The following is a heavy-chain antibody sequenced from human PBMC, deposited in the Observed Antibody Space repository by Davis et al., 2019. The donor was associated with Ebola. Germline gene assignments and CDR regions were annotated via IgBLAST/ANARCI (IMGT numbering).Heavy chain of an antibody. CDR1: GNRFSSHW. V-gene: IGHV5-51*01. J-gene: IGHJ3*02. CDR2: IYTGDSDT. CDR3: ASLRKTITGMDDAFDI. D-gene: IGHD1-20*01. Sequence: KVSCKDSGNRFSSHWIGWVRQMPGKGLEWMGIIYTGDSDTRYSPSFRGQVTISADKSIRTAYLQWSGLKASDTAMYYCASLRKTITGMDDAFDIWGQGTMVTVSS.